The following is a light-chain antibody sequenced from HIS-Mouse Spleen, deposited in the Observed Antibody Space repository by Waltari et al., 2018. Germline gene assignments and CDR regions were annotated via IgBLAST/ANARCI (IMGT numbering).Light chain of an antibody. Sequence: EIVLTQSPGTLSLSQGERATLSCRASQSVSSSYLAWYQQQPGQAPRLLIYGASSRATGIPDRFSGSGSGTDFTLTISRLAPEDFAVYYCQQYGSSPWTFGQGTKVEIK. CDR3: QQYGSSPWT. J-gene: IGKJ1*01. V-gene: IGKV3-20*01. CDR1: QSVSSSY. CDR2: GAS.